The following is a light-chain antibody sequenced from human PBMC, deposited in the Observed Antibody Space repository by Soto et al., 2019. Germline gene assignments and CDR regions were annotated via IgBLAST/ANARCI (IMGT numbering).Light chain of an antibody. CDR3: HQYDGSPYA. CDR2: DAS. CDR1: RTVLSTADNQNF. J-gene: IGKJ2*01. V-gene: IGKV4-1*01. Sequence: DIAMTQSPDSLVVSLGERATINCKSGRTVLSTADNQNFLAWYQQRPGQPPKLLISDASTRAPGVPDRFIGSGSATELTLIVAGLQPEDVAVYYCHQYDGSPYAFGQGTRLEI.